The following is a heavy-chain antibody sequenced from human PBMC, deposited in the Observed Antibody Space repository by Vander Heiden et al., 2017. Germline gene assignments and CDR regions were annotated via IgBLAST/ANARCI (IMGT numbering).Heavy chain of an antibody. D-gene: IGHD2-21*02. CDR3: AKDPSGGDWVDI. CDR1: GFTFSSYA. J-gene: IGHJ3*02. V-gene: IGHV3-23*01. CDR2: ISGSGGST. Sequence: EGQLLESGGGLVQPGGSLRLSCAASGFTFSSYAMRWVRQAPGKGLEWVSAISGSGGSTYYADSVKGRFTISRDNSKNTLYLQMNSLRAEDTAVYYCAKDPSGGDWVDIWGQGTMVTVSS.